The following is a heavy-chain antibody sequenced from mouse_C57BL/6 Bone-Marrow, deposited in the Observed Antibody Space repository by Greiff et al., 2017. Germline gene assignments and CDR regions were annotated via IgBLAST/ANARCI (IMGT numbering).Heavy chain of an antibody. CDR2: ISYDGSN. CDR3: ARGGRRFDY. V-gene: IGHV3-6*01. CDR1: GYSITSGYY. Sequence: DVKLQESGPGLVKPSQSLSLTCSVTGYSITSGYYWNWIRQFPGNKLEWMGYISYDGSNNYNPSLKNRISITRDTAKNQFFLKLNSVTTEDTATYYCARGGRRFDYWGQGTTLTVSS. J-gene: IGHJ2*01.